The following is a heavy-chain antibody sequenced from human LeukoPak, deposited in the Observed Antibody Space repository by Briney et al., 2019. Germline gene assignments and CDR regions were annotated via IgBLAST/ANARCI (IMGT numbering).Heavy chain of an antibody. Sequence: GGSLRLSCAASGFTFSSYDMHWVRQATGKGLEWVSAIGTAGDTYYPGSVKGRFTISREKSKKALYLQMNSLRAGDTAVYYCARAASVYFWSGYYPYGMDVWGQGTTVTVSS. V-gene: IGHV3-13*01. D-gene: IGHD3-3*01. CDR1: GFTFSSYD. J-gene: IGHJ6*02. CDR2: IGTAGDT. CDR3: ARAASVYFWSGYYPYGMDV.